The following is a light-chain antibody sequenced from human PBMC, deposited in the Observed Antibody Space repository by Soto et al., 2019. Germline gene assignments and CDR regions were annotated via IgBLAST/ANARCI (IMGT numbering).Light chain of an antibody. CDR1: QSVGSN. J-gene: IGKJ1*01. Sequence: EIVMTQSPATLSVSPGERATLSCRARQSVGSNLAWYQQKPGQAPRLLIYGASTRAAGIPARFSGSGSGTEFTLIISSLQSEGSAGYFFQQYHTRWTFGPGIKVEI. CDR3: QQYHTRWT. V-gene: IGKV3-15*01. CDR2: GAS.